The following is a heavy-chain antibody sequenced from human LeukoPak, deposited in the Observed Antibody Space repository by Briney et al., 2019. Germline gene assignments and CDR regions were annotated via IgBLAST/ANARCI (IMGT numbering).Heavy chain of an antibody. J-gene: IGHJ4*02. CDR1: GYTFTSYG. V-gene: IGHV1-18*01. Sequence: ASVKVSCKASGYTFTSYGISWVRQAPGQGLEWMGWIGAYNGNTNYAQKLQGRVTMTTDTSTSTAYMELRSLRSDDTAVYYCARVDELTGDQGSFDYWGQGTLVTVSS. D-gene: IGHD7-27*01. CDR2: IGAYNGNT. CDR3: ARVDELTGDQGSFDY.